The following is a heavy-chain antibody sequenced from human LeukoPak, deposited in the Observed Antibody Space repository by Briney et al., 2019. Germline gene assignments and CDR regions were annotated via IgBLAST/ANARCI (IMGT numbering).Heavy chain of an antibody. V-gene: IGHV4-59*01. D-gene: IGHD3-10*01. J-gene: IGHJ4*02. CDR1: GGSISSYY. Sequence: KTSETLSLTCTVSGGSISSYYWSWIRQPPGKGLEWIGYIYYSGSTNYNPSLKSRVTISVDTSKNQFSLKLSSVTAADTAVYYCARVRANGSGSYPSYYFDYWGQGTLVTVSS. CDR3: ARVRANGSGSYPSYYFDY. CDR2: IYYSGST.